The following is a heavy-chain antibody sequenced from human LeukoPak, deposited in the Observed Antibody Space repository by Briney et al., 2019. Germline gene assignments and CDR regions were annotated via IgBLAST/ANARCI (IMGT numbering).Heavy chain of an antibody. CDR1: GFTFSSYW. V-gene: IGHV3-23*01. D-gene: IGHD2-15*01. Sequence: PGGSLRLSCAASGFTFSSYWMHWVRQAPGKGLVWVSAINASGGSTYYADSVKGRFTISRDNSKNTLYLQMNSLRAEDTAIYYCAKNGDRGAYCSGGSCYPYFYYYMDVWGKGTTVTISS. CDR2: INASGGST. CDR3: AKNGDRGAYCSGGSCYPYFYYYMDV. J-gene: IGHJ6*03.